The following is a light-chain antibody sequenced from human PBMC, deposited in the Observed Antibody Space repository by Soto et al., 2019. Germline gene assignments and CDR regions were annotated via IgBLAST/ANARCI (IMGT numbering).Light chain of an antibody. CDR2: GAS. V-gene: IGKV3-15*01. CDR3: QHYNNWPPWT. Sequence: EIVMTQSPATLSVSPGERATLSCRASQSVSSTLAWYQQNPGQAPRLLLYGASTRATGIPARFSGSGSGTELTLTISSLQSEDFAVYYCQHYNNWPPWTFGQGTKVEIK. CDR1: QSVSST. J-gene: IGKJ1*01.